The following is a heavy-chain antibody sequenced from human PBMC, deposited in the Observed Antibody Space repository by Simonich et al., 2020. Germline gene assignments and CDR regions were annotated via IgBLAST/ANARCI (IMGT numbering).Heavy chain of an antibody. V-gene: IGHV1-2*02. CDR1: GYTFTGYY. CDR2: NNPKSGGT. Sequence: QVQLVQSGAEVKKPGASVKVSCKASGYTFTGYYMHWVRRAPGPGLEWKVWNNPKSGGTNYAQKFKGRVTMTRETSISTAYMERSRLRSDDTAVYYCARDPVVPAAIRNAFDIWGQGTMVTVSS. J-gene: IGHJ3*02. D-gene: IGHD2-2*01. CDR3: ARDPVVPAAIRNAFDI.